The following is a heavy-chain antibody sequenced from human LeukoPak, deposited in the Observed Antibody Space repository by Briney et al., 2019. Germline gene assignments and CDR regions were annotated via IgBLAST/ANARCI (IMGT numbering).Heavy chain of an antibody. D-gene: IGHD3-22*01. J-gene: IGHJ5*02. Sequence: SETLSLTCTVSGVSINTYFWSWIRQPPGKGLEWIGYIYYSGNSNYNPSLKSRVTISVDTSKNQFSLRLSSVTAADTAVYYCAGLGASGNGYLSWFDPWGQGTLVTVSS. CDR2: IYYSGNS. CDR3: AGLGASGNGYLSWFDP. V-gene: IGHV4-59*01. CDR1: GVSINTYF.